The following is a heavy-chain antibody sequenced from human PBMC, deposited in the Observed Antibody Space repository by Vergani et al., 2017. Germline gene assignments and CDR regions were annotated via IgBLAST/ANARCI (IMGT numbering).Heavy chain of an antibody. CDR1: GYTFSSYG. CDR3: ATDRRVGTSPPEF. V-gene: IGHV1-18*01. J-gene: IGHJ4*01. D-gene: IGHD1-26*01. CDR2: ISAYNGNT. Sequence: HVELVQSGAEAKKPGASVKVSCKASGYTFSSYGVTWVRQAPGQGLEWMGWISAYNGNTIYAQKFQGRVIMTTDTSTSTAYMELRSLKSDDTAVYYCATDRRVGTSPPEFWGHGTLVTVSS.